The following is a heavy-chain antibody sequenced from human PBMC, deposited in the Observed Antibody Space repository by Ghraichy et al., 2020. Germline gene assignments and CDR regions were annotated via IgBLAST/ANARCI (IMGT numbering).Heavy chain of an antibody. D-gene: IGHD3-10*01. V-gene: IGHV4-4*07. Sequence: SETLSLTCTVSGGSISSYYWSWIRQPAGKGLEWIGRIYTSGSTNYNPSLKSRVTMSVDTSKNQFSLKLSSVTAADTAVYYCARDAPGVVRGVPPPFDYWGQGTLVTVSS. CDR2: IYTSGST. CDR1: GGSISSYY. J-gene: IGHJ4*02. CDR3: ARDAPGVVRGVPPPFDY.